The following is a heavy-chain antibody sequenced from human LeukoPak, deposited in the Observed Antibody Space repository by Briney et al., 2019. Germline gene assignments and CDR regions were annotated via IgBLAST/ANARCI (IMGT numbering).Heavy chain of an antibody. J-gene: IGHJ3*02. D-gene: IGHD1-1*01. CDR3: ARTKKVQLERRQAAFDI. V-gene: IGHV1-2*02. CDR2: VNPNSGGT. Sequence: GSVKVSCKASGYTFTGYYMHWVRQAPGQGLEWMGWVNPNSGGTNYAQKFQGRVTMTRDTSISTAYMELSRLRSDDTAVYYCARTKKVQLERRQAAFDIWGQGTMVTVSS. CDR1: GYTFTGYY.